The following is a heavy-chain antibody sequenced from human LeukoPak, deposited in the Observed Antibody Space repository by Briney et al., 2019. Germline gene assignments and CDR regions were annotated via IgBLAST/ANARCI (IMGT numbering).Heavy chain of an antibody. Sequence: GGSLRLSCAASGFTFSNYWMDWVRQAPGKGLEWVANIKQDGSEIYYVDSVKGRFTISRDNAKNSLYLQMNSLRTEDTAVYYCSRSLDYWGQGTLVTVSS. CDR3: SRSLDY. J-gene: IGHJ4*02. CDR1: GFTFSNYW. V-gene: IGHV3-7*01. CDR2: IKQDGSEI.